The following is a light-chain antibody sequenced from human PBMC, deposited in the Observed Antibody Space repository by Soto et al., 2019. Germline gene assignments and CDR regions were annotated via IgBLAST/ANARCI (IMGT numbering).Light chain of an antibody. CDR2: DAS. V-gene: IGKV3-11*01. J-gene: IGKJ4*01. CDR1: QSVSSY. CDR3: QQRSNWPPT. Sequence: EIVLTQSPATLSLSPGERATLSCRASQSVSSYLAWYQQKPGQAPRLLIYDASNRATGIPARFSGSGSGTDFTLTISSLEPGEFAVYYCQQRSNWPPTFGGGTKVEIK.